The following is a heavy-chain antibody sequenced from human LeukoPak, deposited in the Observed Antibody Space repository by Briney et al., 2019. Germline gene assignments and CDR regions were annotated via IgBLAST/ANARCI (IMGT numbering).Heavy chain of an antibody. V-gene: IGHV4-4*07. CDR2: IYTSGST. Sequence: KPSETLSLTCTVSGGSISSYYWSRIRQPAGKGLEWIGRIYTSGSTNYNPSLKSRLTMSVDTSKNQFSLRLSSVTAADTAVYYCARESMENAFDIWGQGTMVTVSS. J-gene: IGHJ3*02. D-gene: IGHD2-8*01. CDR1: GGSISSYY. CDR3: ARESMENAFDI.